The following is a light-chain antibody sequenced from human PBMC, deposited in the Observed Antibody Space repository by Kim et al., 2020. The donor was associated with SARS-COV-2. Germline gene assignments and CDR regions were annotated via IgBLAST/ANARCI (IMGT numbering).Light chain of an antibody. Sequence: SYELTQSPSMSVAPGQTARITCERDNIGGETVHWYQQRPGQAPVLVIFYDNDRPSGIPDRFSGSNSGNTATLTISRVEAGDEGDYYCQVWDSRRDHVVFGGGTKLTVL. J-gene: IGLJ3*02. CDR1: NIGGET. CDR2: YDN. CDR3: QVWDSRRDHVV. V-gene: IGLV3-21*04.